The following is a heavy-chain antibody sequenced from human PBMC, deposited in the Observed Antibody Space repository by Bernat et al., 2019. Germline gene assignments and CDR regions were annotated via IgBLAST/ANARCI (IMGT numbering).Heavy chain of an antibody. J-gene: IGHJ3*02. V-gene: IGHV3-30-3*01. CDR2: ISYDGSNK. CDR3: ARGLWIFGVVEPTTYSRGAFDI. D-gene: IGHD3-3*01. CDR1: GFTFSSYA. Sequence: VQLLESGGGVVQPGRSLRLSCAASGFTFSSYAMHWVRQAPGKGLEWVAVISYDGSNKYYADSVKGRFTISRDNSKNTLYLQMNSLRAEDTAVYYCARGLWIFGVVEPTTYSRGAFDIWGQGTMVTVSS.